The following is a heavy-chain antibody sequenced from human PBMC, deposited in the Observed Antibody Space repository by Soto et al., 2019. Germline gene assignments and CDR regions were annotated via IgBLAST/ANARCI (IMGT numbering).Heavy chain of an antibody. J-gene: IGHJ4*02. CDR2: IKSKTDGGTT. CDR3: TTDLVRYDSSAYGGPFDY. CDR1: GFIFSNAW. D-gene: IGHD3-22*01. V-gene: IGHV3-15*01. Sequence: EVQLVESGGGLVKPGGSPRLSCAASGFIFSNAWMSWVRQAPGKGLEWVGRIKSKTDGGTTDYVAPVKGRFTISRDDSKNTLYLQMNSLKTEDTAVYYCTTDLVRYDSSAYGGPFDYWGQGTLVTVSS.